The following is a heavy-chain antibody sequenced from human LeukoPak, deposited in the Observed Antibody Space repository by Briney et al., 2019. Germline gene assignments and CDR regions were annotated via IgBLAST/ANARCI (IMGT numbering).Heavy chain of an antibody. D-gene: IGHD2-15*01. CDR3: VVGGSPGY. V-gene: IGHV3-74*01. CDR2: ISTDGYTT. Sequence: GGSLRLSCAASGFTFSSYGMHWVRQAPRKGLVWVSRISTDGYTTDYADFVQGRFTASRDNTKNTWSLEMNSLRAEDTAVYYCVVGGSPGYWGQGTLVTVSS. CDR1: GFTFSSYG. J-gene: IGHJ4*02.